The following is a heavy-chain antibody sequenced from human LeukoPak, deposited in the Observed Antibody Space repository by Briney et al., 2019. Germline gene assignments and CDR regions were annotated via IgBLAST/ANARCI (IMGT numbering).Heavy chain of an antibody. CDR1: GLTFSSYA. V-gene: IGHV3-23*01. J-gene: IGHJ4*02. Sequence: GGSLRLSCAASGLTFSSYAMSWVRQAPGKGLEWVSYISGSAGSTNYADSVKGRFTISRDNSKNTLYLQMNSLRAEDTAVYYCAKGSRGDGYNALYFDYWGQGTLVTVSS. CDR3: AKGSRGDGYNALYFDY. D-gene: IGHD5-24*01. CDR2: ISGSAGST.